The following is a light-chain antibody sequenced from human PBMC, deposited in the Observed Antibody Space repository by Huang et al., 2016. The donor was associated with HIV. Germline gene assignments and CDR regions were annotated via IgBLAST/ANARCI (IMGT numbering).Light chain of an antibody. CDR2: GAS. J-gene: IGKJ3*01. CDR3: QQYGTSRIFT. CDR1: QSVSSRY. Sequence: EIVLTQSPGTLSLSPGERATLYCRASQSVSSRYLAWYQQKPGQAPRLLRYGASYRATGIPDRFSGSGSGTDFTLTISRLEPEDLAVYYCQQYGTSRIFTFGPGTRVDIK. V-gene: IGKV3-20*01.